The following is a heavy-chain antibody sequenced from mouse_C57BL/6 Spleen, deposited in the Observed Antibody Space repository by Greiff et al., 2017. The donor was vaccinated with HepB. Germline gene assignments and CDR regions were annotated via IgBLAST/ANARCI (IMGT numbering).Heavy chain of an antibody. CDR2: IYPGDGDT. CDR3: ARWGLYYFDY. J-gene: IGHJ2*01. V-gene: IGHV1-82*01. Sequence: VKLQQSGPELVKPGASVKISCKASGYAFSSSWMNWVKQRPGTGLEWIGRIYPGDGDTNYNGKFKGKATLTADKSSSTAYMQLSSLTSEDSAVYFCARWGLYYFDYWGQGTTLTVSS. CDR1: GYAFSSSW.